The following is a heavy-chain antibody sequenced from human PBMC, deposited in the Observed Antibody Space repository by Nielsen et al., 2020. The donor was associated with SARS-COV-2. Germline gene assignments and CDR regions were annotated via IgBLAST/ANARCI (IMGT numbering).Heavy chain of an antibody. D-gene: IGHD3-3*01. Sequence: ASVKVSCKASGYTFTSYAMNWVRQAPGQGLEWMGWINTNTGNPTYAQGFTGRFVFSLDTSVSTAYLQISSLKAEDTAVYYCARSLGYDFWSGYYFDYYYGMDVWGQGTTVTVSS. CDR3: ARSLGYDFWSGYYFDYYYGMDV. V-gene: IGHV7-4-1*02. CDR2: INTNTGNP. J-gene: IGHJ6*02. CDR1: GYTFTSYA.